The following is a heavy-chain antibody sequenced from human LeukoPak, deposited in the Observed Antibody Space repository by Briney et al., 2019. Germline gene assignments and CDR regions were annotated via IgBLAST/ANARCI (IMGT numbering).Heavy chain of an antibody. V-gene: IGHV1-18*03. Sequence: ASVKVSCKASGYTFSSYDINWVRQAPGQGLEWMGWISGYNGNTNYAQKVQGRVTMTTDTSTGTAYMELRSLTSDDMAVYYCARSKGGSGSYRANWFDPWGQGTLVTVSS. J-gene: IGHJ5*02. CDR2: ISGYNGNT. D-gene: IGHD3-10*01. CDR1: GYTFSSYD. CDR3: ARSKGGSGSYRANWFDP.